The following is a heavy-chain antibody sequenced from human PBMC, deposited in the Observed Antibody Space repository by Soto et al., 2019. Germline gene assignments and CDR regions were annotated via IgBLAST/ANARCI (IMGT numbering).Heavy chain of an antibody. CDR1: GFTFSSYS. V-gene: IGHV3-48*02. Sequence: EVQLVESGGGLVQPGGSLRLSCAASGFTFSSYSMNWVRQAPGKGLEWVSYISSSSSTIYYADSVKGRFTISRDNAKNSLYLQMNSLRDEDTAVYYCARVGEWLPQPYYYYGMDVWGQGTTVTVSS. CDR2: ISSSSSTI. CDR3: ARVGEWLPQPYYYYGMDV. D-gene: IGHD3-3*01. J-gene: IGHJ6*02.